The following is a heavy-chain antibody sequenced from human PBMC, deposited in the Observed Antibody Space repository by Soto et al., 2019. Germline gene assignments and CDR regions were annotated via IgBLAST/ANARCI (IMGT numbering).Heavy chain of an antibody. D-gene: IGHD3-10*01. V-gene: IGHV3-74*01. Sequence: GGSLRLSCADSGFTFSNYWMHWVRQAPGKGLVWVSRINSDGSRTSYADSVKGRFTISRDNAKNTLYLQMNSLRAEDTAMYYCVRGGLEHYYSYMDVWGKGTTVTVSS. J-gene: IGHJ6*03. CDR3: VRGGLEHYYSYMDV. CDR1: GFTFSNYW. CDR2: INSDGSRT.